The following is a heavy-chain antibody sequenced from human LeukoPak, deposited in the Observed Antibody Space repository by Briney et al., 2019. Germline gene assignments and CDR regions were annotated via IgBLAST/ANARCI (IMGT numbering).Heavy chain of an antibody. CDR1: GGSISSYY. J-gene: IGHJ6*04. CDR3: ARVRDIVVVPAAIVSGMDV. V-gene: IGHV4-59*01. Sequence: SETLSLTCTVSGGSISSYYWSWIRQPPGKGLEWIGYIYYSGGTNYNPSLKSRVTISVDTSKNQFSLKLSSVTAADTAVYYCARVRDIVVVPAAIVSGMDVWGKGTTVTVSS. D-gene: IGHD2-2*02. CDR2: IYYSGGT.